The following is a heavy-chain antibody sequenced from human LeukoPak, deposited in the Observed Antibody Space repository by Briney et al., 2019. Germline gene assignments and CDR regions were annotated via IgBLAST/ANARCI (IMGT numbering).Heavy chain of an antibody. CDR2: TYYRSKWYN. J-gene: IGHJ4*02. CDR1: GDSVSSNSAA. V-gene: IGHV6-1*01. CDR3: ARGTMVRGVIIAHFDY. Sequence: SQTLSLTCAISGDSVSSNSAAWNWIRQSPSRGLEWLGRTYYRSKWYNDYAVSVKSRITIDPDTSKNQFSLQLNSVTPEDTAVYYCARGTMVRGVIIAHFDYWGQGTLVTVSS. D-gene: IGHD3-10*01.